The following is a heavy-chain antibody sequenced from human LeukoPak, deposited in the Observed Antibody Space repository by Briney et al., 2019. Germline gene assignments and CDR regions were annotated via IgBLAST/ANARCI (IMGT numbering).Heavy chain of an antibody. Sequence: SQTLSLTCTVSGGSISSGSYYWSWIRQPAGKGLEWIRRIYTSGSTNYNPSLKSRVTISVDTSKNQFSLKLSSVTAADTAVYYCALSSGWDHWGKVYYFDYWGQGTLVTVSS. CDR2: IYTSGST. V-gene: IGHV4-61*02. CDR3: ALSSGWDHWGKVYYFDY. CDR1: GGSISSGSYY. D-gene: IGHD6-19*01. J-gene: IGHJ4*02.